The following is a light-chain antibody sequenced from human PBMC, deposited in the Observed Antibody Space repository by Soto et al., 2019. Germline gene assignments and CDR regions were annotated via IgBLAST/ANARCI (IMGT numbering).Light chain of an antibody. J-gene: IGLJ1*01. V-gene: IGLV2-14*03. CDR1: SSDVGGYNY. Sequence: QSALTQPASVSGAPGQSIAICCTGISSDVGGYNYVSWYQHHPGKAPKLMVYDVSNRPSGVSNRFSGSKSGNTASLTISGLQAEDEADYYCSSYTSSSAYVFGTGTKVTVL. CDR2: DVS. CDR3: SSYTSSSAYV.